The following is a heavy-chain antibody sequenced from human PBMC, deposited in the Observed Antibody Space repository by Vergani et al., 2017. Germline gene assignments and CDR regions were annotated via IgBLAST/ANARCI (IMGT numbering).Heavy chain of an antibody. D-gene: IGHD4/OR15-4a*01. Sequence: QVQLVQSGAAVKKPGASVKLFCKSSGYIFNSYYIHWVRQAPGQGLEWMGLLVPRGGPPTYAEKFEGRVTLTSDTSTSTFYIELRSLRSDDTAVYYCVSPGEDYRTLLAYVHDYWGPGTLVSVSS. CDR1: GYIFNSYY. V-gene: IGHV1-46*02. J-gene: IGHJ4*02. CDR3: VSPGEDYRTLLAYVHDY. CDR2: LVPRGGPP.